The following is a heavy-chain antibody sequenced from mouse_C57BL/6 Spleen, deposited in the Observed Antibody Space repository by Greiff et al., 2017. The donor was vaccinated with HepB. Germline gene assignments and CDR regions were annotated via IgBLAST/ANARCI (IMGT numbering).Heavy chain of an antibody. CDR3: AVLSGYYFDY. V-gene: IGHV1-82*01. J-gene: IGHJ2*01. D-gene: IGHD3-1*01. Sequence: QVQLQQSGPELVKPGASVKISCTASGYAFSSSWMNWVKQRPGKGLEWIGRIYPGDGDTNYNGKFKGKATLAADKSSSTAYMQLSSLASEDSAVYFCAVLSGYYFDYWGQGTTLTVSS. CDR1: GYAFSSSW. CDR2: IYPGDGDT.